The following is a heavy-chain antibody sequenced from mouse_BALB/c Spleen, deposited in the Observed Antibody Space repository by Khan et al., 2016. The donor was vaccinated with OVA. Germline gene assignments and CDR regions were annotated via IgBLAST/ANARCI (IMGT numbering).Heavy chain of an antibody. CDR2: IYPGTDNT. D-gene: IGHD6-2*01. CDR1: GYIFTNYW. Sequence: QVQLKESGAELVRPGASVKLSCRTSGYIFTNYWIHWVKQRSGQGLEWIARIYPGTDNTYYNEKLKDKATLTDDRSSSNAYMQLSSLKSEDSAVYFWAREESLYYFVYWGQGTTLTVSS. J-gene: IGHJ2*01. V-gene: IGHV1-76*01. CDR3: AREESLYYFVY.